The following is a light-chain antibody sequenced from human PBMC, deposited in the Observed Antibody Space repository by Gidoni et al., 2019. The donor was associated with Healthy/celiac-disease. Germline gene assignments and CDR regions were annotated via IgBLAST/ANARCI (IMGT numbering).Light chain of an antibody. CDR2: DDS. CDR3: QVWDSSSDHYV. J-gene: IGLJ1*01. Sequence: SHVLTLPPSASVAPGQTARITCGGNNIGSKSGHWYQQKPGQAPVLVVDDDSDRPSGIPERFSGSNSGNTATLTISRVEAGDEADYYCQVWDSSSDHYVFRTGTKVTVL. V-gene: IGLV3-21*02. CDR1: NIGSKS.